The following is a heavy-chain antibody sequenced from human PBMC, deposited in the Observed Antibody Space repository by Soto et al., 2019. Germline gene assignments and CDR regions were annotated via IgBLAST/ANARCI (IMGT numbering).Heavy chain of an antibody. CDR1: GGSISSGGYS. V-gene: IGHV4-30-2*01. Sequence: PWETLSLTCAVSGGSISSGGYSWSWIRQPQGKGLEWIGYIYHSGSTYYNPSLKSRVTISVDRSKNQFSLKLSSVTAADTAVYYCARTEAGSFDYWGQGTLVTVS. CDR3: ARTEAGSFDY. J-gene: IGHJ4*02. D-gene: IGHD6-19*01. CDR2: IYHSGST.